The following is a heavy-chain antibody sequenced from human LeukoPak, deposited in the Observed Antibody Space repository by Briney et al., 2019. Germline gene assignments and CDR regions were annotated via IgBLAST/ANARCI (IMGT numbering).Heavy chain of an antibody. J-gene: IGHJ4*02. CDR1: GYTFTSYA. D-gene: IGHD6-19*01. Sequence: GSVKVSCKASGYTFTSYAMHWVREAPGQRREWMGWINAGNGNTKYSQKFQGRVTITRHTSASTAYMELTSLRSEDTAVYYCARDTAVAGTSYFDYWGQGTLLTVSS. CDR3: ARDTAVAGTSYFDY. CDR2: INAGNGNT. V-gene: IGHV1-3*01.